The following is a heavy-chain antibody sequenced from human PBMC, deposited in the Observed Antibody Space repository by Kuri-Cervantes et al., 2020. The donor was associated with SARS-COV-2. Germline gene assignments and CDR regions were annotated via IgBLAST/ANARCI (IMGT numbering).Heavy chain of an antibody. J-gene: IGHJ4*02. CDR3: ARSPGDGDYDPFDY. D-gene: IGHD4-17*01. CDR1: GFTFGAYT. CDR2: ITRSSVYI. Sequence: GESLKISCVASGFTFGAYTLNWVRQAPGKGLEWVSSITRSSVYISYADSLKGRFTISRDNAKNSLYLQMNSLRAEGTAVYYCARSPGDGDYDPFDYWGQGTLVTVSS. V-gene: IGHV3-21*01.